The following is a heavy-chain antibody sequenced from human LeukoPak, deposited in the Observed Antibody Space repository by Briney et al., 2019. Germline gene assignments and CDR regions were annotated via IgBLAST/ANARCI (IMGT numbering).Heavy chain of an antibody. CDR1: GFTFNNYC. CDR3: ARDLTDDFWSGYHFDY. J-gene: IGHJ4*02. D-gene: IGHD3-3*01. V-gene: IGHV3-21*01. CDR2: ISSSSNYI. Sequence: PGGSLRLSCAASGFTFNNYCMNWDRQAPGKGLEWVSSISSSSNYIYYADSVKGRFTISRDNAKNSLYLQMNSLRAEDTAVYYCARDLTDDFWSGYHFDYWGQGTLVTVSS.